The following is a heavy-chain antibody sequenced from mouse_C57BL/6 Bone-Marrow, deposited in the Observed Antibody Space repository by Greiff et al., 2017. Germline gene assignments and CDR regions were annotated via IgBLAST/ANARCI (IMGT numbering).Heavy chain of an antibody. V-gene: IGHV5-4*01. CDR3: ARLSWHYAMDY. CDR1: GFTFSSYA. J-gene: IGHJ4*01. Sequence: VQLQQSGGGLVKPGGSLKLSCAASGFTFSSYAMSWVRQTPEKRLEWVATISDGGSYTYYPDNVKGRFTISRDNAKNNLYLQMSHLKAEDTAMYYCARLSWHYAMDYWGQGTSVTVSS. CDR2: ISDGGSYT.